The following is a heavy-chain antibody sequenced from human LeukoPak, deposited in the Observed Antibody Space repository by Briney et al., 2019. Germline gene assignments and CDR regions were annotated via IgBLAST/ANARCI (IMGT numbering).Heavy chain of an antibody. CDR3: ARELRGPYYYYGMDV. J-gene: IGHJ6*02. CDR2: IYYSGST. V-gene: IGHV4-59*01. Sequence: ASETLSLTCTVSGGSISSYYWSWIRQPPGKGLEWIRYIYYSGSTNYNPSLKSRVTISVDTSKNQFSLKLSSVTAADTAVYYCARELRGPYYYYGMDVWGQGTTVTVSS. CDR1: GGSISSYY. D-gene: IGHD4-17*01.